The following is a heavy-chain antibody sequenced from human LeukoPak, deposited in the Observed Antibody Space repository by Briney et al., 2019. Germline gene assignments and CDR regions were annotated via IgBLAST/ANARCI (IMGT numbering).Heavy chain of an antibody. CDR1: GGTFSSYA. V-gene: IGHV1-69*13. CDR3: AREGRGYSGYDSYGMDV. CDR2: IIPIFGTA. D-gene: IGHD5-12*01. Sequence: GASVKVSCKASGGTFSSYAISWVRQAPGQGLEWMGGIIPIFGTANYAQKFQGRVTITADESTSTAYMELSSLRSEDTAVYYCAREGRGYSGYDSYGMDVWGQGTTVTVSS. J-gene: IGHJ6*02.